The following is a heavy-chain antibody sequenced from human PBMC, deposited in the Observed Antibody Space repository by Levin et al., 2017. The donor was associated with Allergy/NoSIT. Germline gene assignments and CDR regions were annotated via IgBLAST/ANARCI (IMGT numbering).Heavy chain of an antibody. CDR2: INPNSGGT. CDR1: GYTFTGYY. D-gene: IGHD6-19*01. V-gene: IGHV1-2*02. Sequence: LGESLKISCKASGYTFTGYYMHWVRQAPGQGLEWMGWINPNSGGTNYAQKFQGRVTMTRDTSISTAYMELSRLRSDDTAVYYCARDQSSGLSDYWGQGTLVTVSS. CDR3: ARDQSSGLSDY. J-gene: IGHJ4*02.